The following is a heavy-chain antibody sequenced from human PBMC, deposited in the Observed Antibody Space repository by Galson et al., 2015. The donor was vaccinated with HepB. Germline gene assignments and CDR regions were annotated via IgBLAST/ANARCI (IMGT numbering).Heavy chain of an antibody. D-gene: IGHD2-21*02. CDR2: ISDDGSQK. CDR1: GFTFSSYG. J-gene: IGHJ4*02. Sequence: SLRLSCAASGFTFSSYGMHWVRQAPGKGLEWVALISDDGSQKHYTDSVKGRIAISRDNSKNTLYLQMNSLRAEDTAVYYCAKDRKSWKAGASWYSDYWGQGALVTVSS. V-gene: IGHV3-30*18. CDR3: AKDRKSWKAGASWYSDY.